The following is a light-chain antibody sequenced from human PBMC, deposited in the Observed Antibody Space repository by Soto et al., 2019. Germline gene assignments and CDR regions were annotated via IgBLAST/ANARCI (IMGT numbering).Light chain of an antibody. CDR3: QHRSNWPIT. J-gene: IGKJ5*01. CDR2: VAS. Sequence: EIVLTQSPGTLSLSPGDRATLSCKASQSVRTYVGWYQQKPGQAPRLLVYVASSSATGIPARFSGSGSGTDFTLTNSSPEPEDYAVYYCQHRSNWPITFGQGTRLDIK. V-gene: IGKV3-11*01. CDR1: QSVRTY.